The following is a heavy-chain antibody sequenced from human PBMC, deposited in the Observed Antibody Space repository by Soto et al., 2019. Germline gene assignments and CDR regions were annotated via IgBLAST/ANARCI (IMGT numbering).Heavy chain of an antibody. CDR1: GCTFSSFA. CDR3: SGDAWTADYDY. Sequence: EVQLVESGVGLVQPGASVRLSCEASGCTFSSFAVNWVRQAPGTGLEWVAYIHSLRSIIYYADAVKGRFTISRDNAKKTLDREIDSLRGESTGECLRSGDAWTADYDYWGLGTMFTASS. CDR2: IHSLRSII. J-gene: IGHJ4*01. V-gene: IGHV3-48*01. D-gene: IGHD3-10*01.